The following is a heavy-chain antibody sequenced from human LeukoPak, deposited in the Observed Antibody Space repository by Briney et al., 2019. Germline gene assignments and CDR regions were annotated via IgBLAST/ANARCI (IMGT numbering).Heavy chain of an antibody. V-gene: IGHV1-69*05. CDR2: IIPMFGTA. CDR1: GGTFSIYA. Sequence: SVKVSCKASGGTFSIYAISWVRQAPGQGLEWMGGIIPMFGTANYAQKFQGRVTITTDESTSTTYMELSCLKSEDTAVYYCARARGIYEGYFDLWGRGTLVTVSS. CDR3: ARARGIYEGYFDL. D-gene: IGHD5/OR15-5a*01. J-gene: IGHJ2*01.